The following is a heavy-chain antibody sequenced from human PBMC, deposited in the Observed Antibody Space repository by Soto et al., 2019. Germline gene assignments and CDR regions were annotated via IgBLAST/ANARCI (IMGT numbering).Heavy chain of an antibody. J-gene: IGHJ4*02. CDR2: INAGHGNT. CDR3: AREGPPVLD. CDR1: GYTFTSYA. V-gene: IGHV1-3*01. Sequence: GXSVKVSCKASGYTFTSYAMHWVRQAPGQRLEWMGWINAGHGNTKYSQKFQGRVTITRDTSASTAYMELSSLRSEDTAVYYCAREGPPVLDWGQGTLVTVSS.